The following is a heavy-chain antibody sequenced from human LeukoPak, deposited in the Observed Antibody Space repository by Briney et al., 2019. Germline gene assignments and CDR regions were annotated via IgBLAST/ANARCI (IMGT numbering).Heavy chain of an antibody. J-gene: IGHJ4*02. CDR3: TRERSRAEDD. D-gene: IGHD1-14*01. V-gene: IGHV3-7*01. Sequence: GWSLRLSCVPRVFSFTVHWACWGPQAPGKGLEWVANINQGGSDKYYVDSVKGRFTISRDNANNLLYLQMNTLRGEDTAVYYGTRERSRAEDDWGQGTLVTVSS. CDR1: VFSFTVHW. CDR2: INQGGSDK.